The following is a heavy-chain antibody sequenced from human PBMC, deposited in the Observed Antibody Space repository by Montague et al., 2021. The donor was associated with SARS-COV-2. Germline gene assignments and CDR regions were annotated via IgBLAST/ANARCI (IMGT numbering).Heavy chain of an antibody. CDR3: AREVVHVDVLTDIPKILYYGLDV. CDR1: GGAINRGDCY. J-gene: IGHJ6*02. Sequence: TLSLTCTVSGGAINRGDCYWTWIRQPPGKGLEWIGNIYSTGDTSYSPSLKGRVGISLDTSKNQVSLNLRSVAAADTAVYYCAREVVHVDVLTDIPKILYYGLDVWDQGTTVVVSS. V-gene: IGHV4-30-4*08. D-gene: IGHD2-21*02. CDR2: IYSTGDT.